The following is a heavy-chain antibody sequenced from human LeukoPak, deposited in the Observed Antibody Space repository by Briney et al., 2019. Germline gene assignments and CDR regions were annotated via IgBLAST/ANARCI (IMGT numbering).Heavy chain of an antibody. CDR3: ARAVGVVVAAPIDY. D-gene: IGHD2-15*01. CDR1: GGSISSGGYY. J-gene: IGHJ4*02. CDR2: IYCSGST. Sequence: SETLSLTCTVSGGSISSGGYYWSWIRQHPGKGLEWIGYIYCSGSTYYNPSLKSRVTISVDTSKNQFSLKLSSVTAADTAVYYCARAVGVVVAAPIDYWGQGTLVTVSS. V-gene: IGHV4-31*03.